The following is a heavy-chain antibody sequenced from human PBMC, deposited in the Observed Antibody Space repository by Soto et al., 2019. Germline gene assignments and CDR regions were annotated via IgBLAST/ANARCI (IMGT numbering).Heavy chain of an antibody. CDR3: ARFKVVAVPAASYYYYYGMDV. CDR2: IYHSGST. CDR1: GGSFSGYY. Sequence: SETLSLTCAVYGGSFSGYYWSWVRQPPGKGLEWIGEIYHSGSTNYSPSLKSRVTISVDKSKNQFSLKLSSVTAADTAVYYCARFKVVAVPAASYYYYYGMDVWGQGTTVTVSS. D-gene: IGHD2-2*01. J-gene: IGHJ6*02. V-gene: IGHV4-34*01.